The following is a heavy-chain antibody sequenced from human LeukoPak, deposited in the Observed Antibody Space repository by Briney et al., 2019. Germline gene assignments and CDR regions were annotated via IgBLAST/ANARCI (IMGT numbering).Heavy chain of an antibody. CDR3: ARDLHGNHWFDP. CDR1: GYTFTSYG. Sequence: ASVKVSCKASGYTFTSYGISWVRQAPGQGLEWMGWISAYNGNTNYAQKLQGRVTMTIDTSTSTAYMELRSLRSDDTAVYYCARDLHGNHWFDPWGQGTLVTVSS. J-gene: IGHJ5*02. D-gene: IGHD1-14*01. CDR2: ISAYNGNT. V-gene: IGHV1-18*01.